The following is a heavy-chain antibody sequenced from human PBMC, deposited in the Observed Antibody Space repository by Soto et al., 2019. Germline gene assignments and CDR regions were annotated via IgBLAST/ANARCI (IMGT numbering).Heavy chain of an antibody. Sequence: PSETLSLTCTVSGGSITDRDHYWGWIRQPPGKGLEWIGSIYYSGSSYYKASLKSRATISVDTSKNQFSLKLNSVTAADTAVYYCARDDYYDILTGRVGYFDFWGQGILVTVSS. J-gene: IGHJ4*02. CDR2: IYYSGSS. CDR3: ARDDYYDILTGRVGYFDF. CDR1: GGSITDRDHY. D-gene: IGHD3-9*01. V-gene: IGHV4-39*01.